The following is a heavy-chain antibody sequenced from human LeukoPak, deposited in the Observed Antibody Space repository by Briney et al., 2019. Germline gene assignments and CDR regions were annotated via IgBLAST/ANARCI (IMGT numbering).Heavy chain of an antibody. J-gene: IGHJ4*02. CDR3: ARQLVTGYSYGFYGY. CDR2: ISAYNGNT. V-gene: IGHV1-18*04. CDR1: GYTFTGYY. D-gene: IGHD5-18*01. Sequence: ASVKVSCKASGYTFTGYYMHWVRQAPGQGLEWMGWISAYNGNTNYAQKLQGRVTMTTDTSTSTAYMELRSLRSDDTAVYYCARQLVTGYSYGFYGYWGQGTLVTVSS.